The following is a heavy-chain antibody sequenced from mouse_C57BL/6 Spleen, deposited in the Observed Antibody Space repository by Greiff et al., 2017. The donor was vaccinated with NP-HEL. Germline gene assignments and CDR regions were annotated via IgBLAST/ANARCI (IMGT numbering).Heavy chain of an antibody. Sequence: QVQLQQPGAELVRPGSSVKLSCKASGYTFTSYWMDWVKQRPGQGLEWIGNIYPSDSETHYNQKFKDKATLTVDKSSSTAYMQLSSLTSEDSAVYYCARSPYYYGSSYVDYWGQGTTLTVSS. CDR3: ARSPYYYGSSYVDY. CDR2: IYPSDSET. D-gene: IGHD1-1*01. J-gene: IGHJ2*01. V-gene: IGHV1-61*01. CDR1: GYTFTSYW.